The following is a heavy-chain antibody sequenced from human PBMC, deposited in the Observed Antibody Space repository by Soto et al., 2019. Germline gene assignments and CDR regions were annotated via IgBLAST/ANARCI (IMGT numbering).Heavy chain of an antibody. CDR3: AKDHYSSSWSFDY. CDR2: ISYDGSNT. CDR1: GLTFSSYG. D-gene: IGHD6-13*01. V-gene: IGHV3-30*18. J-gene: IGHJ4*02. Sequence: QVQLVESGGGVVQPGRSLRLSCAASGLTFSSYGMHWVRQAPGKGLEWVAVISYDGSNTYYADSVKGRFTISRDNSKNTLYLQMNSLRAEDTAVYYCAKDHYSSSWSFDYWGQGTLVTVSS.